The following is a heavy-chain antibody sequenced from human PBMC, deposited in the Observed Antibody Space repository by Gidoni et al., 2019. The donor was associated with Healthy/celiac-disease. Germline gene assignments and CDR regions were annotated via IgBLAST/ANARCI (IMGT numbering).Heavy chain of an antibody. D-gene: IGHD2-21*02. Sequence: QVQLVQSGAEVKKPGASVKVSCKVSGYTLPDLAMHWVRQAPGKGLEWMGGFDPEDGETIYAQKFQGRVTMTEDTSTDTAYMELSSLRSEDTAVYYCATAGGHIVVVTADPPFDYWGQGTLVTVSS. V-gene: IGHV1-24*01. CDR3: ATAGGHIVVVTADPPFDY. CDR2: FDPEDGET. CDR1: GYTLPDLA. J-gene: IGHJ4*02.